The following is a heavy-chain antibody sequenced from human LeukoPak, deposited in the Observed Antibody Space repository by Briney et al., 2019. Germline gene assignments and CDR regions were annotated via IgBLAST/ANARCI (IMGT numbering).Heavy chain of an antibody. CDR1: GGSISSGGYS. CDR3: ARVPTGRSIVGAFDI. J-gene: IGHJ3*02. V-gene: IGHV4-30-4*07. D-gene: IGHD6-6*01. CDR2: IYYSGST. Sequence: PSETLSLTCAVSGGSISSGGYSWSWIRQPPGKGLEWIGYIYYSGSTYYNPSLKSRVTISVDTSKNQFSLKLSSVTAADTAVYYCARVPTGRSIVGAFDIWGQGTMVTVSS.